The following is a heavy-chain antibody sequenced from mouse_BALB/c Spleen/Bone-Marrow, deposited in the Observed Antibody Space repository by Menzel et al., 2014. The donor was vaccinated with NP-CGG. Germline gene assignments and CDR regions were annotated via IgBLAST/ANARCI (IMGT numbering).Heavy chain of an antibody. CDR1: GYAFSTYW. V-gene: IGHV1-80*01. J-gene: IGHJ2*01. CDR3: ARGGISVDY. CDR2: IYPGDGDT. Sequence: VQLQQSGAELVRPGSSVKISCKSSGYAFSTYWINWVKQRPGQGLEWIGQIYPGDGDTDFNGKFKGKATLTADRSSXTAYREFSSLTSEDSAVYFCARGGISVDYWGQGTTLTVSS.